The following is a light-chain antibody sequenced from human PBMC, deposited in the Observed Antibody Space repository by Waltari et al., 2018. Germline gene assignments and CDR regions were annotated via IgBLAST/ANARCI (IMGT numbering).Light chain of an antibody. CDR1: SSDVGGYNY. J-gene: IGLJ2*01. Sequence: QSALTQPASVSGSPGQSITISCTGTSSDVGGYNYVSWYQQHPGKAPKLMLYEVSNRPSGVSNRFSGAKSGNTASLTISGLQAEDEADDYCSSYTSSSTLVFGGGTKLTAL. V-gene: IGLV2-14*01. CDR3: SSYTSSSTLV. CDR2: EVS.